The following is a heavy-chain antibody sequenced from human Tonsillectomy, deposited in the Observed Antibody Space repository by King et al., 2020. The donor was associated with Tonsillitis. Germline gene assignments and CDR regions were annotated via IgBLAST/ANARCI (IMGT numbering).Heavy chain of an antibody. CDR1: EYTFSSYH. V-gene: IGHV1-46*03. J-gene: IGHJ4*02. D-gene: IGHD2-21*02. CDR2: ITPGGDST. Sequence: LQLVQSGAEVKKPGASVKVSCKASEYTFSSYHTHWVRQAPGQGLEWVGVITPGGDSTTYSQKFQGRVTITRETYTSTFYMELNSLRSEDTAVYYCARDHFGGDLNYWGQGTLVTVSS. CDR3: ARDHFGGDLNY.